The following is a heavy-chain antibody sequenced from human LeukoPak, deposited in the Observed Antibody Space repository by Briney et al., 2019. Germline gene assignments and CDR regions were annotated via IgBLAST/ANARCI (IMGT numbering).Heavy chain of an antibody. D-gene: IGHD3-16*01. V-gene: IGHV4-39*01. CDR2: IYSSGDT. J-gene: IGHJ4*02. CDR3: ARRRSYGEEFDY. CDR1: GGSIGSSSYY. Sequence: SETLSLTCTVSGGSIGSSSYYWGWIRQPPGKGLEWIGSIYSSGDTYYNPSLRSRVTISVDTSKNQFSLKLRSVTSADTAVYFCARRRSYGEEFDYWGQGTLVTVSS.